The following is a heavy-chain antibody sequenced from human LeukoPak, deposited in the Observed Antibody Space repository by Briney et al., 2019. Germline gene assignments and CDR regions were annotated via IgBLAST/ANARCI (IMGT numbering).Heavy chain of an antibody. D-gene: IGHD5-24*01. CDR3: ARSGDAYTPNY. CDR2: IYHSGST. CDR1: GYSISSGYY. V-gene: IGHV4-38-2*01. J-gene: IGHJ4*02. Sequence: SETLSLTCAVSGYSISSGYYWGWIRQPPGKGLEWIGTIYHSGSTSYNPSLKSRVTISVDTSKNQFFLKLSSVTAADTAAYYCARSGDAYTPNYWGQGTLVTVSS.